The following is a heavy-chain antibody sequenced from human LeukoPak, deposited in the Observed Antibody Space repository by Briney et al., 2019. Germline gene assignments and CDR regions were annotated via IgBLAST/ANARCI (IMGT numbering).Heavy chain of an antibody. Sequence: GGSLRLSCAASGFTFSSYSMNWVRQAPGKGLEWVSSISSSSSYIYYADSVKGRFTISRDNAKNSLYLQMNSLRAEDTAVYYCARDKALGQLDFDYWGQGTLVTVSS. CDR1: GFTFSSYS. CDR2: ISSSSSYI. J-gene: IGHJ4*02. D-gene: IGHD6-6*01. CDR3: ARDKALGQLDFDY. V-gene: IGHV3-21*01.